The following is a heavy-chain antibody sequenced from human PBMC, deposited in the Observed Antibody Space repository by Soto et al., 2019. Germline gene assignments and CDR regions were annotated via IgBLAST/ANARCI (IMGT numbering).Heavy chain of an antibody. D-gene: IGHD2-2*01. Sequence: SETLSLTCTVSGGSISSYYWSWIRQPPGKGLEWIGYIYYSGSTNYNPSLKSRVTISVGTSKNQFSLKLSSVTAADTAVYYCARMVVVVPAAMRLDNWFDPWGQGTLVTVSS. CDR3: ARMVVVVPAAMRLDNWFDP. J-gene: IGHJ5*02. CDR1: GGSISSYY. CDR2: IYYSGST. V-gene: IGHV4-59*01.